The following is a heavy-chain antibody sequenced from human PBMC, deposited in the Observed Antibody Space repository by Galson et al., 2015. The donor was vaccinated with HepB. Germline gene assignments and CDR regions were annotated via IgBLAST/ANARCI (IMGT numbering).Heavy chain of an antibody. V-gene: IGHV1-58*01. J-gene: IGHJ3*02. Sequence: SVKVSCKASGFTFTSSAVQWVRQARGQRLEWIGWIVVGSGNTNYAQKFQERVTITRDMSTSTAYMELSSLRSEDTAVYYCAADKLLDYYGSGSYYRWGALDIWGQGTMVTVSS. CDR2: IVVGSGNT. D-gene: IGHD3-10*01. CDR3: AADKLLDYYGSGSYYRWGALDI. CDR1: GFTFTSSA.